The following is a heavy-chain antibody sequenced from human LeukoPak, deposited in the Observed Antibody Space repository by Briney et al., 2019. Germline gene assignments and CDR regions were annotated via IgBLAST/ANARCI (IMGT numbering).Heavy chain of an antibody. J-gene: IGHJ4*02. Sequence: GGSLRLSCAASGXTFSSYGMHWVRQAPGMGLEWVAIISYDGSNQYYADSVKGRFTISRDNSRNTLYLQMNSLRAEDTALYYCAKVRVDAYVSPNDYWGQGTLVTVSS. CDR1: GXTFSSYG. D-gene: IGHD3-16*01. CDR3: AKVRVDAYVSPNDY. CDR2: ISYDGSNQ. V-gene: IGHV3-30*18.